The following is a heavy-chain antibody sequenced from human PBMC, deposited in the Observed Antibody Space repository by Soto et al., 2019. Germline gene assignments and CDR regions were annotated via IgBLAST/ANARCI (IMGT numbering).Heavy chain of an antibody. V-gene: IGHV4-39*01. CDR2: IYYSGST. D-gene: IGHD2-2*01. J-gene: IGHJ4*02. Sequence: TSETLSLTCTVSGGSISSSSYYWGWIRQPPGKGLEWIGSIYYSGSTYYNPSLKSRVTISVDTSKNQFSLKLSSVTAADTAVYFCARALDSSAAPFDYWGQGTLVTVS. CDR1: GGSISSSSYY. CDR3: ARALDSSAAPFDY.